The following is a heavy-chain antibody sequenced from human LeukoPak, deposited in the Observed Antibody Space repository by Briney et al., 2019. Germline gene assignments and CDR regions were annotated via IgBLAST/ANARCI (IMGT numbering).Heavy chain of an antibody. CDR2: IYTSGST. V-gene: IGHV4-61*02. CDR3: ARSTIYSYGFDY. J-gene: IGHJ4*02. CDR1: GGSISSGSYY. Sequence: SETLSLTCTVSGGSISSGSYYWRWIRQPAGKGLEWIGRIYTSGSTNYNPSLKSRVTISVDTSKNQFSLKLSSVTAADTAVYYCARSTIYSYGFDYWGQGTLVTVSS. D-gene: IGHD5-18*01.